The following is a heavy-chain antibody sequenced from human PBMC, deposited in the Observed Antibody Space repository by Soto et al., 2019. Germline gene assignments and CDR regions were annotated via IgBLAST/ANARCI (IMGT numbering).Heavy chain of an antibody. CDR1: GYTFATYD. Sequence: QVQLVQSGAEVKTPGASVKVSCKASGYTFATYDINWVRQAPGQGLEWMGWMNPNSGTTGYAQKFQGRLTMTRDTPRGAAHLELRRLRNADPAVYSCARGDGYTFNWLDSWGQGTLVTVSA. D-gene: IGHD2-2*02. J-gene: IGHJ5*01. CDR2: MNPNSGTT. CDR3: ARGDGYTFNWLDS. V-gene: IGHV1-8*01.